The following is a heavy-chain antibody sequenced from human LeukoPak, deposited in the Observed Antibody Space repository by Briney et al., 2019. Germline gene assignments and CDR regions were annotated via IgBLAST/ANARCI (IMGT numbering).Heavy chain of an antibody. CDR2: IYYSGST. J-gene: IGHJ4*02. CDR1: GGSISSSSYY. CDR3: ARGGYYYGSGSYPEY. D-gene: IGHD3-10*01. Sequence: SETLSLTCTVSGGSISSSSYYWGWIRQPPGKGLEWIGYIYYSGSTNYNPSLKSRVTISVDTSKNQFSLKLSSVTAADTAVYYCARGGYYYGSGSYPEYWGQGTLVTVSS. V-gene: IGHV4-61*05.